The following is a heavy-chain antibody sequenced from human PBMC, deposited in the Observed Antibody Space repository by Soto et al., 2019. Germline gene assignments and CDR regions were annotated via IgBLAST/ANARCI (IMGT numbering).Heavy chain of an antibody. CDR3: ARESGPGGYYDFWSGSYYFDY. CDR1: GFTFSDHY. D-gene: IGHD3-3*01. CDR2: TRNKANSYTT. Sequence: GGALRISCAASGFTFSDHYMDWVRQAPGKGLEWVGRTRNKANSYTTEYAASVKGRFTISRDDSKNSLYLQMNSLKTEDTAVYYCARESGPGGYYDFWSGSYYFDYWGQGTLVTVSS. V-gene: IGHV3-72*01. J-gene: IGHJ4*02.